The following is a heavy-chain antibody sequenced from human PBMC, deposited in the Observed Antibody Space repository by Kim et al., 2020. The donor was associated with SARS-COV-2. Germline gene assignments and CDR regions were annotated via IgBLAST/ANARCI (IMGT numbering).Heavy chain of an antibody. CDR1: GGSFSGYY. CDR2: INHSGST. D-gene: IGHD5-18*01. Sequence: SETLSLTCAVYGGSFSGYYWSWIRQPPGKGLEWIGEINHSGSTNYNPSLKSRVTISVDTSKNQFSLKLSSVTAADTAVYYCARGGGALRRYSYGVQHRADDYWGQGTLVTVSS. CDR3: ARGGGALRRYSYGVQHRADDY. V-gene: IGHV4-34*01. J-gene: IGHJ4*02.